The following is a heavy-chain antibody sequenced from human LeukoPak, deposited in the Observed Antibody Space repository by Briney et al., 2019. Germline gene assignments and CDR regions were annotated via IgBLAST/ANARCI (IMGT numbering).Heavy chain of an antibody. CDR2: IYSSGST. J-gene: IGHJ4*02. Sequence: GGSLRLSCAASGFTVSTNYMSWVRQAPGKGLEWVSIIYSSGSTYYADSVKGRFTISRDNSKNTLYLQMNSLRAEDTAVYYYARVVTAMGGIDYWGQGTLVTVSS. D-gene: IGHD2-21*02. V-gene: IGHV3-53*01. CDR1: GFTVSTNY. CDR3: ARVVTAMGGIDY.